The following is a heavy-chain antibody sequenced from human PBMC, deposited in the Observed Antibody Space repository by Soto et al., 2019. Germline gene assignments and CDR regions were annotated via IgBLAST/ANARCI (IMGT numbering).Heavy chain of an antibody. D-gene: IGHD4-4*01. V-gene: IGHV3-7*01. Sequence: WGSLRLLCGASGFTFSSFGMSWVRKAPGKGLEWVANIKQDGSEKYYVDSVKGRFTISSDTAKNSLYLQMNSLRAEDTAVYYCAIRSLLVTSYYYYGMDVWGQGTTVTVSS. CDR1: GFTFSSFG. CDR3: AIRSLLVTSYYYYGMDV. J-gene: IGHJ6*02. CDR2: IKQDGSEK.